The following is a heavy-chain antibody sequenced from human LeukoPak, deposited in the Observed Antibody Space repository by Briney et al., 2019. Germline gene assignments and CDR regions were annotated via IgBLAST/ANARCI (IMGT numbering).Heavy chain of an antibody. V-gene: IGHV3-23*01. J-gene: IGHJ4*02. Sequence: PGGSLRLSCAASGFTFNTYGMSWVRQAPGKGLEWVSGISGSGGATYYADSVKGRFTVSRDDPHNTLYLQMNSVRAEDTAGYFCERGGVDHYGSGTYYLMYYFDHWGQGALVTVSS. CDR1: GFTFNTYG. D-gene: IGHD3-10*01. CDR2: ISGSGGAT. CDR3: ERGGVDHYGSGTYYLMYYFDH.